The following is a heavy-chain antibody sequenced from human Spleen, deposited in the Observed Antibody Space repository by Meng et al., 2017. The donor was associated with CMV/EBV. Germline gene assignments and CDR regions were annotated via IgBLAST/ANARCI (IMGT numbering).Heavy chain of an antibody. V-gene: IGHV5-51*01. Sequence: GGSLRLSCKGSGYSFSNYWIGWVRQVPGKGLEWMGIIYPGDSDTRYSPSFQGRATISADKSTNTAYLQWSSLKASDTAMYYCARLNYYDSSGYGPFDYWGQGTLVTVSS. J-gene: IGHJ4*02. CDR1: GYSFSNYW. CDR2: IYPGDSDT. CDR3: ARLNYYDSSGYGPFDY. D-gene: IGHD3-22*01.